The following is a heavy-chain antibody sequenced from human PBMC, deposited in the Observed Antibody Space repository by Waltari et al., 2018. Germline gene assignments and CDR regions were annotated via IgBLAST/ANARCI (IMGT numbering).Heavy chain of an antibody. CDR1: SASISGNYW. CDR2: VHHSGKT. CDR3: AGDRAIGLFFDY. Sequence: QVQLQESGQGLVKPSGTLSLTCAVSSASISGNYWWSWVRQSPEKGLEWIGHVHHSGKTHYNPSLQSRVTISVDKPKNQFSLNLNSVTAADTAVYYCAGDRAIGLFFDYWGRGTLVTVSS. D-gene: IGHD2-2*01. J-gene: IGHJ4*02. V-gene: IGHV4-4*02.